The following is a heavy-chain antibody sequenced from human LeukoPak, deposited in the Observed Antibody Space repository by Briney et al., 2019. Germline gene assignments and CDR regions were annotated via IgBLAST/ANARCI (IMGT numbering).Heavy chain of an antibody. CDR2: IIPIFGTA. D-gene: IGHD3-22*01. CDR3: AIVPAPLYDSSGYYKSYYFDY. Sequence: ASVKVSCKASGGTFSSYAISWVRQAPGQGLEWMGGIIPIFGTANYAQKFQGRVTITADESTSTAYMELSSLRSEDTAVYYCAIVPAPLYDSSGYYKSYYFDYWGQGTLVTVSS. CDR1: GGTFSSYA. V-gene: IGHV1-69*01. J-gene: IGHJ4*02.